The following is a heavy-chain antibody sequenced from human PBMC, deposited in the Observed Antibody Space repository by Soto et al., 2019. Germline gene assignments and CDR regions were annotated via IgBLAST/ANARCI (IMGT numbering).Heavy chain of an antibody. CDR1: GGSISSGGYY. CDR2: SYYTGSS. D-gene: IGHD5-12*01. V-gene: IGHV4-31*02. CDR3: ARDLRGYSRYDYLDY. Sequence: PSETLFLTCTVSGGSISSGGYYWSWIRQHPGKGLEWVGYSYYTGSSYYNPSPKSRVTISVDASKNQLSLRLASVTAADTAVYYCARDLRGYSRYDYLDYWGQGIPVTVSS. J-gene: IGHJ4*02.